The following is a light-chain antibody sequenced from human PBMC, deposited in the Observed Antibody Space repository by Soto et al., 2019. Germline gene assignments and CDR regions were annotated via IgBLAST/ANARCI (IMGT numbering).Light chain of an antibody. Sequence: IVMTQSPDSLTVSLGERATINCKSSQSVLYSSDSKNYLAWYQQKPGQPPKLLIYCASFRESGVPDRFSGSGSGTDFTLTISSLQAEDVALYFCQQYYSTPWTFGQGTKVEIK. CDR1: QSVLYSSDSKNY. J-gene: IGKJ1*01. CDR3: QQYYSTPWT. V-gene: IGKV4-1*01. CDR2: CAS.